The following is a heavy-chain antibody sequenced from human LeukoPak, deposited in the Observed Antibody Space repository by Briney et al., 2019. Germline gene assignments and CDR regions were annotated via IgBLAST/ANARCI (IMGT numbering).Heavy chain of an antibody. J-gene: IGHJ6*02. CDR1: GYTFTSYG. CDR3: ARDLRQLVIYYGMDV. D-gene: IGHD6-6*01. CDR2: ISAYNGNT. Sequence: ASVKFSCKASGYTFTSYGISWVRQAPGQGLEWMGWISAYNGNTNYAQKLQGRVTMTTDTSTSTAYMELRSLRSDDTAVYYCARDLRQLVIYYGMDVWGQGTTVTVSS. V-gene: IGHV1-18*01.